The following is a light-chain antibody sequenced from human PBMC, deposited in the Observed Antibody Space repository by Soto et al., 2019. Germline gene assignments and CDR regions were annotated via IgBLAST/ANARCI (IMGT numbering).Light chain of an antibody. CDR2: DAS. CDR3: QQRQYWPPIT. J-gene: IGKJ5*01. Sequence: EIVWTQSPGTLSLSPGERATLSCRSSRSVSSSSLAWYQQKRGQAPRLLIHDASSRATGIPDRFSGSGSGTDFTLTISRLEPEDFAVYYCQQRQYWPPITFGQGTRLEIK. CDR1: RSVSSSS. V-gene: IGKV3D-20*02.